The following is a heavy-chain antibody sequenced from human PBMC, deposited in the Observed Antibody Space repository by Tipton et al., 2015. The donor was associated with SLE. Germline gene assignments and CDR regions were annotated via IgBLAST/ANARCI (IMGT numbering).Heavy chain of an antibody. D-gene: IGHD3-16*01. J-gene: IGHJ6*02. CDR2: IWYDGTTK. Sequence: SLRLSCAASGFNLNTSGMHWVRQAPGQGLEWVAIIWYDGTTKYYADSVKGRFTISRDNSKDTLYLQMSSLSAEDTAIYYCAGRRLIIFGHGMDVWGQGTTVTVSS. V-gene: IGHV3-33*01. CDR3: AGRRLIIFGHGMDV. CDR1: GFNLNTSG.